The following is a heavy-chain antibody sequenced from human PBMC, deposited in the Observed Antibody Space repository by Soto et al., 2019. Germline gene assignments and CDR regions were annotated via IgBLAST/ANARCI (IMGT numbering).Heavy chain of an antibody. J-gene: IGHJ4*02. CDR1: GFTFSSYS. D-gene: IGHD2-2*01. CDR3: AISGTSHRSFDY. V-gene: IGHV3-21*01. Sequence: GGSLRLSCAASGFTFSSYSMNWVRQAPGKGLEWVSSISSSSSYIYYADSVKGRFTISRDNAKNSLYLQMNSLRAEDTAVYYCAISGTSHRSFDYWGQGTLVTVSS. CDR2: ISSSSSYI.